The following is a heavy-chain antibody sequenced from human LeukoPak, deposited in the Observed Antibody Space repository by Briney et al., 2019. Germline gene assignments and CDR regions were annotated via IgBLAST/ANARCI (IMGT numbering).Heavy chain of an antibody. J-gene: IGHJ4*02. CDR3: ARSGYSSGWFLYYFDY. V-gene: IGHV4-59*01. D-gene: IGHD6-19*01. CDR2: IYYSGST. Sequence: SETLSLTCTVSGGSISSYYWSWIRRPPGKGLEWIGYIYYSGSTNYNPSLKSRVTISVDTSKNQFSLKLSSVTAADTAVYYCARSGYSSGWFLYYFDYWGQGTLVTVSS. CDR1: GGSISSYY.